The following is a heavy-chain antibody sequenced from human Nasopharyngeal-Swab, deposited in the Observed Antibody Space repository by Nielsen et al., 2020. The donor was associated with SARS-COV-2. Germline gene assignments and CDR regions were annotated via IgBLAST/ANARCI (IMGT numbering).Heavy chain of an antibody. D-gene: IGHD4-17*01. Sequence: GESLKISCAASGFTLCSIGMHWVRKAPGKGLEWVAFIAHDASNEYYGDSVKGRFSISRDSSKNTLYLQMDSLRGEDTAVYYCARDAPAHYGAFYWGRGTLVTVSS. CDR3: ARDAPAHYGAFY. CDR2: IAHDASNE. V-gene: IGHV3-30*03. CDR1: GFTLCSIG. J-gene: IGHJ4*02.